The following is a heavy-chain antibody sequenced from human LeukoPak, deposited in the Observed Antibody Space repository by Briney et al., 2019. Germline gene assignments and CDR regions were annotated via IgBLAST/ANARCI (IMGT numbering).Heavy chain of an antibody. Sequence: SETLSLTCAVYGGSFSDYYWSWIRQPPGKGLEWIAEINHSGTSNYSPSLKSRVTISVDTSKNQFSLKLNSVTAADTAVYYCARHGVATWFDPWGQEPWSPSPQ. D-gene: IGHD2-15*01. CDR1: GGSFSDYY. J-gene: IGHJ5*02. V-gene: IGHV4-34*01. CDR2: INHSGTS. CDR3: ARHGVATWFDP.